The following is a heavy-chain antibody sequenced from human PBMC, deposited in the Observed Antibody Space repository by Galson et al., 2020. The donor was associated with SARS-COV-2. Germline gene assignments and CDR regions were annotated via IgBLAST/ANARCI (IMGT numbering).Heavy chain of an antibody. D-gene: IGHD3-10*01. CDR3: ARLTYQTSNFASMDYYYDYMDV. V-gene: IGHV7-4-1*02. CDR2: INTNTGNP. J-gene: IGHJ6*03. Sequence: ASVKVSCKASGYTFTSYAMNWVRQAPGQGLEWMGWINTNTGNPTYAQGFTGRFVFSLDTSVSTAYLQISSLKAEDTAVYYCARLTYQTSNFASMDYYYDYMDVWGKGTTVTVSS. CDR1: GYTFTSYA.